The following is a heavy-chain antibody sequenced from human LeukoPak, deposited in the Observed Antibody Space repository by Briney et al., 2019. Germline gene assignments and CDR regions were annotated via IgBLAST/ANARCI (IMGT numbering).Heavy chain of an antibody. CDR1: GGSISSGDHY. CDR2: IYYSGST. D-gene: IGHD3-9*01. V-gene: IGHV4-61*08. Sequence: PSETLSLTCTVSGGSISSGDHYWSWIRQPPGKGLEWIGYIYYSGSTNYNPSLKGRVTISVDTSKNWFSLKLSSVTAADTAVYYCARGRKYYDILTGYHPTAFDYWGQGILITVSS. CDR3: ARGRKYYDILTGYHPTAFDY. J-gene: IGHJ4*02.